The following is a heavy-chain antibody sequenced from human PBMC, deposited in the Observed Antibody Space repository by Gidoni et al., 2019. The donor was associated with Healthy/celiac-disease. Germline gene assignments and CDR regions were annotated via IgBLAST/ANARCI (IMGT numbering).Heavy chain of an antibody. V-gene: IGHV4-34*01. CDR3: ARVIPLLADIVVVPAALPGGYYYYMDV. Sequence: QVQLQQWGAGLLKPSETLSLTCAVYGGSFSGYYWSWIRPPPGKGPEWIGEIKHSGRTNYNPSLKSRVHIAVATSKNHFSLKLSSVTAADTAVYYCARVIPLLADIVVVPAALPGGYYYYMDVWGKGTPVTVSS. J-gene: IGHJ6*03. CDR1: GGSFSGYY. D-gene: IGHD2-2*01. CDR2: IKHSGRT.